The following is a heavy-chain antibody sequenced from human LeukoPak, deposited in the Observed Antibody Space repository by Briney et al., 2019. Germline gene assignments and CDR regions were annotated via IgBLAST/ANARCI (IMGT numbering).Heavy chain of an antibody. V-gene: IGHV4-59*11. D-gene: IGHD5-18*01. Sequence: PSETLSLTCTVSGGSISSHYWSWIRQPPGKGLEWIGYIYYSGSTNYNPSLKSRVTISVDTSKNQFSLKLSSVTAADTAVYYCARDVDTAMFDYWGQGTLVTVSS. CDR3: ARDVDTAMFDY. J-gene: IGHJ4*02. CDR1: GGSISSHY. CDR2: IYYSGST.